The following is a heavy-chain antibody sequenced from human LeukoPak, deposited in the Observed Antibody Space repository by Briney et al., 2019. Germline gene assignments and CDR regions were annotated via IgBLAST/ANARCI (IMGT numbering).Heavy chain of an antibody. CDR1: VGSISGYY. Sequence: SGTLSLXXXXXVGSISGYYWSWIRQPPGKGLKWIGRIYTSGSTNYNPSLKSRVTMSVDTSKNQFSLKLSSVPAADTAVYYCARDWLLNHDAFDIWGQGTMVTVSS. J-gene: IGHJ3*02. V-gene: IGHV4-4*07. CDR3: ARDWLLNHDAFDI. D-gene: IGHD5-18*01. CDR2: IYTSGST.